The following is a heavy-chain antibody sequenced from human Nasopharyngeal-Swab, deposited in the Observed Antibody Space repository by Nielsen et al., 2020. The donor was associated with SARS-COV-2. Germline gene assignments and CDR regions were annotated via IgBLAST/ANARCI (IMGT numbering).Heavy chain of an antibody. Sequence: SCAASGFTFSDYAMHWVRQAPGKGLEWVAHISFDGNQKHYADSVKGRFTISRDNSKNTLYLEINSLRAEDTAMYYCARDSGWAFDYWGQGTLVSVSS. CDR3: ARDSGWAFDY. CDR1: GFTFSDYA. J-gene: IGHJ4*02. V-gene: IGHV3-30-3*01. CDR2: ISFDGNQK. D-gene: IGHD6-19*01.